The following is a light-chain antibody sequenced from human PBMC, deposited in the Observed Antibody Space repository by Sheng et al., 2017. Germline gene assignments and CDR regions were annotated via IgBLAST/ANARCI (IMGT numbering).Light chain of an antibody. V-gene: IGKV3-11*01. CDR2: DAS. CDR1: QSVSTY. J-gene: IGKJ2*01. CDR3: QQRDSWPPT. Sequence: EIVLTQSPVTLSLSPGERVTLSCRASQSVSTYLAWYQQKPGQAPRLLIYDASNRATGIPARFSGSGSWDXLTLTXSSLEPEDFAVYYCQQRDSWPPTFGRGTKLEIQ.